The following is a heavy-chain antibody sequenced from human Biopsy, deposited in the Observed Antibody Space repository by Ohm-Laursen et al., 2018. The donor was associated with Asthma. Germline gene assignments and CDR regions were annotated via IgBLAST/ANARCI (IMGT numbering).Heavy chain of an antibody. J-gene: IGHJ6*02. V-gene: IGHV1-69*13. Sequence: GASVKVSCKASGDSFSNYAISWVRQAPGQGLEWMGGLIPVLGTPDHAQMFEGRVTITADEPTSTAYMELSSLSSEDTAVYYCARGYSGSDRIVYYYSGLEVWGQGTTVTVS. CDR2: LIPVLGTP. CDR3: ARGYSGSDRIVYYYSGLEV. D-gene: IGHD5-12*01. CDR1: GDSFSNYA.